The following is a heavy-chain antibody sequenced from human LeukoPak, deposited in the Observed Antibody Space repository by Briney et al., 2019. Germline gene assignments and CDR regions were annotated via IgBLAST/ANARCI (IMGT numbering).Heavy chain of an antibody. V-gene: IGHV4-59*08. CDR2: IYYSGST. CDR1: GGSISSYY. J-gene: IGHJ4*02. CDR3: ASLTTVTQGYYDS. D-gene: IGHD4-17*01. Sequence: SETLSLTCTVSGGSISSYYWSWIRQPPGKGLEWIGYIYYSGSTNYNPSLKSRLTISVDASKNQFSLKLSSVTATDTAVYYCASLTTVTQGYYDSWGQGTLVTVSS.